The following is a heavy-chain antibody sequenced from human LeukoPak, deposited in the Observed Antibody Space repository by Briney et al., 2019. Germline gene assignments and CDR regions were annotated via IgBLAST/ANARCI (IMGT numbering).Heavy chain of an antibody. CDR1: GGXFSGYY. CDR2: INHSGST. D-gene: IGHD3-10*01. Sequence: SETLSLTCAVYGGXFSGYYWSWIRQPPGKGLEWIGEINHSGSTNYNPSLKSRVTISVDTSKNQFSLKLSSVTAADTAVYYCARVRHGSTMGYFDYWGQGILVTVSS. V-gene: IGHV4-34*01. CDR3: ARVRHGSTMGYFDY. J-gene: IGHJ4*02.